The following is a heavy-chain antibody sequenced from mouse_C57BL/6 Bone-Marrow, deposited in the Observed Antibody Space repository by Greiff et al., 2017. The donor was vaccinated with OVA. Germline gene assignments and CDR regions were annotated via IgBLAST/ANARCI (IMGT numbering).Heavy chain of an antibody. J-gene: IGHJ3*01. D-gene: IGHD3-2*02. CDR3: ASPSSGAWFAY. CDR2: ILPGSGST. V-gene: IGHV1-9*01. CDR1: GYTFTGYW. Sequence: QVQLQQSGAELMKPGASVKLSCKATGYTFTGYWIEWVKQRPGHGLEWIGEILPGSGSTNYNEKFKGKATFTADTSSNTAYMQLRSLTTEDSAIYYCASPSSGAWFAYWGQGTLVTVSA.